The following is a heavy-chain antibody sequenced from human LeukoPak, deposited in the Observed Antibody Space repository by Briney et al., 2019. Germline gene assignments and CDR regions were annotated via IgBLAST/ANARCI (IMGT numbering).Heavy chain of an antibody. CDR3: ARQLGYCSSTSCYADKVDY. Sequence: SETLSLTCTVSGGSISSSSYYWGWIRQPPGKGLEWIGSIYYSGSTYYNPSLKSRVTISVDTSKNQFSLKLSSVTAADAAVYYCARQLGYCSSTSCYADKVDYWGQGTLVTVSS. D-gene: IGHD2-2*01. CDR2: IYYSGST. V-gene: IGHV4-39*01. J-gene: IGHJ4*02. CDR1: GGSISSSSYY.